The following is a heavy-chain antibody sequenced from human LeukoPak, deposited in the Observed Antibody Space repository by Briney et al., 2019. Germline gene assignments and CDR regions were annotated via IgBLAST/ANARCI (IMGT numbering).Heavy chain of an antibody. V-gene: IGHV1-24*01. CDR2: FDPEDGET. Sequence: ASVTVSCKVSGYTLTELSMHWARQAPGKGLEWMGGFDPEDGETIYAQKFQGRVTMTEDTSTDTAYMELSSLRSEDTAVYYCATDLTTVTSFPAFDIWGQGTMVTVSS. CDR3: ATDLTTVTSFPAFDI. CDR1: GYTLTELS. J-gene: IGHJ3*02. D-gene: IGHD4-17*01.